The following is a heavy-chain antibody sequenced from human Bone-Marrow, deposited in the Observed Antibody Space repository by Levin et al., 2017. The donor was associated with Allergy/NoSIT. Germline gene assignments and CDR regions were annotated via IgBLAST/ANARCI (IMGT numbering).Heavy chain of an antibody. CDR3: ARGILRGPFDY. V-gene: IGHV1-18*04. J-gene: IGHJ4*02. D-gene: IGHD3-10*01. CDR2: ISTNNGDT. Sequence: AASVKVSCKTSGYTFSSYGIFWVRQAPGEGLEWMGWISTNNGDTKYEQKFQGRVTLTTDTSTSTAYMELRSLRSDDTAVYYCARGILRGPFDYWGQGTLVTVSS. CDR1: GYTFSSYG.